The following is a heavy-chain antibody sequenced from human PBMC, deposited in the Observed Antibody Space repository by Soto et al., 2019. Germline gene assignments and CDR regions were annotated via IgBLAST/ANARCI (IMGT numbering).Heavy chain of an antibody. CDR2: INHSGST. J-gene: IGHJ6*02. V-gene: IGHV4-34*01. CDR3: ARGRTTVTTEGYYYYYGMDV. CDR1: GGSFSGYY. D-gene: IGHD4-4*01. Sequence: SETLSLTCAVYGGSFSGYYWSWIRQPPGKGLEWIGEINHSGSTNYNPSLKSRVTISVDTSKNQFSLKLSSVTAADTAVYYCARGRTTVTTEGYYYYYGMDVWGQGTTVNVS.